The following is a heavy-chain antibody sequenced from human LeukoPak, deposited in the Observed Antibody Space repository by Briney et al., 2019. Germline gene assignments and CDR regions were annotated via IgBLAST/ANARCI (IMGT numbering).Heavy chain of an antibody. V-gene: IGHV1-2*02. CDR2: INPNSGGT. CDR1: GYTFTGYY. D-gene: IGHD6-13*01. J-gene: IGHJ1*01. Sequence: ASVKVSCKASGYTFTGYYMHWVRQARGQGLEWMGWINPNSGGTNYAQKFQGRVTMTRDTSISTAYMELSRLRSDDTAVYYCASQQQLVEYFHHWGQGTLVTVSS. CDR3: ASQQQLVEYFHH.